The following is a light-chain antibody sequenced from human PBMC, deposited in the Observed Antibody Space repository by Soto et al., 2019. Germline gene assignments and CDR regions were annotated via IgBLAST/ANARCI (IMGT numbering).Light chain of an antibody. J-gene: IGKJ1*01. CDR3: QQYASSPRT. CDR1: QSVSSN. CDR2: GAS. Sequence: EIVMTQSPATLSVSPGERATLSCRASQSVSSNLVWYQQKPGQAPRLLIYGASTRATGIPDRFSGSGSGTDFTLTISRLEPEDFAVYYCQQYASSPRTFGQGTKVEIK. V-gene: IGKV3-20*01.